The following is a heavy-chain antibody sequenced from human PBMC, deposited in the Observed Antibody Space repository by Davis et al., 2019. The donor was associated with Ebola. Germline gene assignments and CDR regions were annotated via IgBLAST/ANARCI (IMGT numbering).Heavy chain of an antibody. CDR2: ISYDGSNK. V-gene: IGHV3-30*03. Sequence: GESLKISCAASGFTFSSYGMHWVRQAPGKGLEWVAVISYDGSNKYYADSVKGRFTISRDNSKNTLYLQMNSLRAEDTAVYYCARVASGSYYDPYYYGMDVWGQGTTVTVSS. CDR1: GFTFSSYG. D-gene: IGHD1-26*01. J-gene: IGHJ6*02. CDR3: ARVASGSYYDPYYYGMDV.